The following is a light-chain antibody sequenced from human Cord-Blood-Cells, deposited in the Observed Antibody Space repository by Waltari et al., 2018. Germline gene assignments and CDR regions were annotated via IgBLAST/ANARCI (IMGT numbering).Light chain of an antibody. CDR3: QSYDSSLSGWV. V-gene: IGLV1-40*01. J-gene: IGLJ3*02. Sequence: QSVLTQPPSVSGAPGQRVTISCTGRSSNIGAGYDEHWYPQLPGTAPKPLIYGNSNRPSGFPDRFSGSKSGTSASLAITGLQAEDEADYYCQSYDSSLSGWVFGGGTKLTVL. CDR2: GNS. CDR1: SSNIGAGYD.